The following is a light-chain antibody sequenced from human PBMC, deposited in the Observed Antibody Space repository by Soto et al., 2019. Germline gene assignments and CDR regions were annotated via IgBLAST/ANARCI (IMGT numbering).Light chain of an antibody. V-gene: IGKV3-11*01. J-gene: IGKJ4*01. CDR2: DAS. CDR3: QQRSNWPPGRLT. CDR1: QSVSSY. Sequence: EIVLTQSPATLSLSPGERATLSCRASQSVSSYLAWYQQKPGQAPRLLIYDASNRATGIPARFSGSGSGTDFTLTISSLAPEDFAVYYCQQRSNWPPGRLTFGGGTKVEIK.